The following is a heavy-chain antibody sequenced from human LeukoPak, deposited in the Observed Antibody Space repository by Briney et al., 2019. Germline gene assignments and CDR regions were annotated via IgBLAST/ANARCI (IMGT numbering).Heavy chain of an antibody. CDR3: ARADIIVVAGATPVGSAFEY. D-gene: IGHD2-15*01. Sequence: ASVKVSCKTSGYTFISYGISWLRQAPGQGIEWMGWISANKGDTEYAQKFQGRLTVTRDTSTSTAYMELKWLKSDDTAVYYCARADIIVVAGATPVGSAFEYWGQGTLITVS. V-gene: IGHV1-18*01. CDR2: ISANKGDT. J-gene: IGHJ4*02. CDR1: GYTFISYG.